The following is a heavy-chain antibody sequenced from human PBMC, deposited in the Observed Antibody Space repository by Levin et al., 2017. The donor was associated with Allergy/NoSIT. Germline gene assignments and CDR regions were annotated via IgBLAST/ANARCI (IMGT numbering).Heavy chain of an antibody. CDR1: GFTFSSYA. D-gene: IGHD3-16*01. CDR3: AKRGVGLRLMPRPSFDDAFDI. Sequence: GESLKISCAASGFTFSSYAMSWVRQAPGKGLEWVSAISGSGGSTYYADSVKGRFTISRDNSKNTLYLQMNSLRAEDTAVYYCAKRGVGLRLMPRPSFDDAFDIWGQGTMVTVSS. J-gene: IGHJ3*02. V-gene: IGHV3-23*01. CDR2: ISGSGGST.